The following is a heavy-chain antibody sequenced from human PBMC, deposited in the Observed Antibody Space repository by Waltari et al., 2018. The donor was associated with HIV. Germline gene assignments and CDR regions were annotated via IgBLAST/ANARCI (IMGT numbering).Heavy chain of an antibody. J-gene: IGHJ4*02. V-gene: IGHV4-39*01. CDR1: GASIGNPNFN. CDR2: IHSSVPI. CDR3: ARHLSLTGSFIDF. D-gene: IGHD1-20*01. Sequence: QVRLFESGPGLVMPPETLSLTCIVSGASIGNPNFNCGWVRHPPGKRLEWVASIHSSVPIYYSPSLRSRVALSLDTSKNHLSLSLRSVTAADSGIYYCARHLSLTGSFIDFWGQGAPVVVSS.